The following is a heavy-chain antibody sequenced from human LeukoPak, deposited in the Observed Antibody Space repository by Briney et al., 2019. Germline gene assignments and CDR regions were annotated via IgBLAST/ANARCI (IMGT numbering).Heavy chain of an antibody. V-gene: IGHV4-34*01. D-gene: IGHD3-16*01. Sequence: SETLSLTCAVYGGSFSGYYWSWIRQPPGKGLEWIGEINHSGSTNYNPSLKSRVTISVDTSKNQFSLKLSSVTAADTAVYYCAKGGYDYVWGSYRKRTLFDYWGQGTLVTVSS. CDR2: INHSGST. CDR1: GGSFSGYY. J-gene: IGHJ4*02. CDR3: AKGGYDYVWGSYRKRTLFDY.